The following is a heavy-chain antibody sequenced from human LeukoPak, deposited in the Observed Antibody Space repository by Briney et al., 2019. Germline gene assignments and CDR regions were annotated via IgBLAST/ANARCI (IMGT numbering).Heavy chain of an antibody. CDR1: GYTFTGYY. CDR2: INPNSGGT. Sequence: ASVKVSCKASGYTFTGYYMHWVRQAPGQGLEWMGRINPNSGGTNYAQKFQGRVTMTRDTSISTAYMELSRLRSDDTAVYYCARGGAYYDFWSGYHIYVYWGQGTLVTVSS. V-gene: IGHV1-2*06. D-gene: IGHD3-3*01. J-gene: IGHJ4*02. CDR3: ARGGAYYDFWSGYHIYVY.